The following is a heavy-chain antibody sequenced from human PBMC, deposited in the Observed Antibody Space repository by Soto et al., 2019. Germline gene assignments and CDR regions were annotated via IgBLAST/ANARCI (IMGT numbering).Heavy chain of an antibody. CDR3: ARYMGPRYSSSWDQMGPNWFDP. J-gene: IGHJ5*02. Sequence: QVQLVQSGAEVKKPGSSVKVSCKASGCTFSSYTISWVRPPPGQGLEWMGRIIPILGIANSAQKFQGRVTITADKSPSTAYMELSSLRSEETAGYYCARYMGPRYSSSWDQMGPNWFDPWGQGTLVTVSS. CDR1: GCTFSSYT. V-gene: IGHV1-69*02. D-gene: IGHD6-13*01. CDR2: IIPILGIA.